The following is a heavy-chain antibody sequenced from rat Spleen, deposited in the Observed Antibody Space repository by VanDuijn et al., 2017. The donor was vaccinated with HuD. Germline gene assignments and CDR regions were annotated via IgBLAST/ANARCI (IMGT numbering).Heavy chain of an antibody. CDR1: GFTFSDYA. Sequence: EVQLVESGGGLVQPGRSLKFSCAASGFTFSDYAMAWVRQAPKKGLEWVATIIYDGSSTYYRDSVTGRFTISRDNEKSTLYLQMDSLRSEDTATYYCARHSDTYVMDAWGQGASVTVSS. CDR2: IIYDGSST. D-gene: IGHD1-1*01. J-gene: IGHJ4*01. V-gene: IGHV5-17*01. CDR3: ARHSDTYVMDA.